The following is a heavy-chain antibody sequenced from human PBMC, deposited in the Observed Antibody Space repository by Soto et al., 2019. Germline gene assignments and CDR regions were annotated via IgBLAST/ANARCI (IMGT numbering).Heavy chain of an antibody. D-gene: IGHD2-2*01. CDR1: GFTFSNYA. V-gene: IGHV3-30-3*01. CDR3: AREYQLLTYYFDY. J-gene: IGHJ4*02. Sequence: QVQVVESGGGVVQPGRSLRLPCAASGFTFSNYAMHWVRQAPGKGLEWVAVISNDGSNRYYEDSVKGRFTTSRDNSKNTLYLQMDSLGAEDTAVYYCAREYQLLTYYFDYWGQGILVTVSS. CDR2: ISNDGSNR.